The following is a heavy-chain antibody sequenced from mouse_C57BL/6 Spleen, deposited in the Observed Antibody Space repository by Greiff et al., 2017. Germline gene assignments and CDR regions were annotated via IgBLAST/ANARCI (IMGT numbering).Heavy chain of an antibody. CDR1: GFSLTSYG. Sequence: QVHVKQSGPGLVQPSQSLSITCTVSGFSLTSYGVHWVRQSPGKGLEWLGVIWSGGSTDYNAAFISRLSISKDNSKSQVFFKMNSLQADDTAIYYCARESNYVDWYFDVWGTGTTVTVSS. D-gene: IGHD2-5*01. V-gene: IGHV2-2*01. CDR2: IWSGGST. J-gene: IGHJ1*03. CDR3: ARESNYVDWYFDV.